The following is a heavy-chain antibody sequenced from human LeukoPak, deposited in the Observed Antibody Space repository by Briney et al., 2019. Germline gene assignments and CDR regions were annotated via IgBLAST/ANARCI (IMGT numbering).Heavy chain of an antibody. J-gene: IGHJ4*02. CDR1: GFTFSNYG. D-gene: IGHD5-18*01. CDR3: ARERWIQGYFDF. CDR2: IWYDGSQK. V-gene: IGHV3-33*01. Sequence: PGRSLRLSCAASGFTFSNYGMHWVRQAPGKGLEWVATIWYDGSQKYYADSVKGRFTISRDNSKKTVYLQMNSLRAEDTAVYYCARERWIQGYFDFWGQGALVTVSS.